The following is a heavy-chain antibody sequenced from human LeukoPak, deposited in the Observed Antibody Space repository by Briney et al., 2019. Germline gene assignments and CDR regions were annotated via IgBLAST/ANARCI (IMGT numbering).Heavy chain of an antibody. CDR2: IIPILGIA. V-gene: IGHV1-69*04. CDR3: ASPSSTSCYGPCYYYGMDV. J-gene: IGHJ6*02. CDR1: EGTFSSYA. Sequence: SVKVSCKASEGTFSSYAISWVRQAPGQGLEWMGRIIPILGIANYAQKFQGRVTITADKSTSTAYMELSSLRSEDTAVYYCASPSSTSCYGPCYYYGMDVWGQGTTVTVSS. D-gene: IGHD2-2*01.